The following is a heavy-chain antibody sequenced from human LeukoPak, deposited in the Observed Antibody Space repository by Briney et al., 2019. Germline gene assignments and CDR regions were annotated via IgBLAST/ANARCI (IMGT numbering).Heavy chain of an antibody. V-gene: IGHV4-31*03. J-gene: IGHJ3*02. CDR3: ARDRDRTYYYDSSGPGAFDI. CDR1: GGSISSGGYY. D-gene: IGHD3-22*01. Sequence: SQTLSLTCTVSGGSISSGGYYWSWIRQHPGKGLEWIGYIYYSGSTYYNPSLKSRVTISVDTSKNQFSLKLSSVTAADTAVYYCARDRDRTYYYDSSGPGAFDIWGQGTMVTVSS. CDR2: IYYSGST.